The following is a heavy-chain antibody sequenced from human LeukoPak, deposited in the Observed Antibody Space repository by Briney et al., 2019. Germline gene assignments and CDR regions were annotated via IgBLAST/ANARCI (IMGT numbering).Heavy chain of an antibody. V-gene: IGHV4-39*01. Sequence: SETLSLTCTVSGGSITGSSYYWGWIRQPPGKGLEWIGSISYSGSTYYNPSLKSRVTISVDTSTNQFSLKLSSVTAADTAVYYCARLLSYSSSWYWGQGTLVTVSS. CDR3: ARLLSYSSSWY. D-gene: IGHD6-13*01. CDR2: ISYSGST. J-gene: IGHJ4*02. CDR1: GGSITGSSYY.